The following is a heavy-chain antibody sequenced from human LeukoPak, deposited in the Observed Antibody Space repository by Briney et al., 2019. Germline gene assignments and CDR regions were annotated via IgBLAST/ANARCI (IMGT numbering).Heavy chain of an antibody. CDR1: GYTFTGYA. J-gene: IGHJ5*02. Sequence: ASVKVSCKASGYTFTGYAINWVRQATGKGLEWMGWINPNSGNTGYAQKFQGRVTMTGDTSISTAYMELSRLRSDDTAVYYCARTSDEWGASYCSVGWAAPTHNWFDPWGQGTLVTVSS. CDR2: INPNSGNT. V-gene: IGHV1-8*01. D-gene: IGHD2-15*01. CDR3: ARTSDEWGASYCSVGWAAPTHNWFDP.